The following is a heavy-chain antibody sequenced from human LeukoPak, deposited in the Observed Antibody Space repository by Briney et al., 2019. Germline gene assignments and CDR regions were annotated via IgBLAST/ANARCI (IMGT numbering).Heavy chain of an antibody. CDR2: IKQDGIEK. D-gene: IGHD6-19*01. CDR1: GFTFSSYW. Sequence: GGSLRLSCAASGFTFSSYWMTWVRQAPGKGLEWVANIKQDGIEKYYVDSVKDRFTISRDDAKNSLYLQMNSLRAEDTAVYYCARDQQQWLALDYWGRGTLVTVSS. CDR3: ARDQQQWLALDY. V-gene: IGHV3-7*04. J-gene: IGHJ4*02.